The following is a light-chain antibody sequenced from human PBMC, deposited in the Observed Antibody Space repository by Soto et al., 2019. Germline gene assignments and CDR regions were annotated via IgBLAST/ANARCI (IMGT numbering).Light chain of an antibody. CDR2: AAS. J-gene: IGKJ4*01. CDR3: QQVNGYPRDIT. CDR1: QSISSY. V-gene: IGKV1-39*01. Sequence: EIQMTQSPSSLSASVGDRVTITCRASQSISSYLNWYQQKPGKAPKLLIYAASTLQSGVPSRFSGSGSGTDFTLTISSLQPEDFATYYCQQVNGYPRDITFGGGTKVDIK.